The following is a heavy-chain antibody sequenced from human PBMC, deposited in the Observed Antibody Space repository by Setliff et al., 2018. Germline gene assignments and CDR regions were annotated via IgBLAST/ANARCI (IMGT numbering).Heavy chain of an antibody. CDR1: GGTFSSYA. CDR2: ILPMFGTT. D-gene: IGHD5-18*01. Sequence: GASVKVSCRASGGTFSSYAIDWVRQAPGQGLEWMGGILPMFGTTNYAQRFRGRVTIITDESTSTAYMELRSLRTEDTAVYYCAREGVDTRSSTDYRYYMDVWGKGTTVTVSS. CDR3: AREGVDTRSSTDYRYYMDV. J-gene: IGHJ6*03. V-gene: IGHV1-69*05.